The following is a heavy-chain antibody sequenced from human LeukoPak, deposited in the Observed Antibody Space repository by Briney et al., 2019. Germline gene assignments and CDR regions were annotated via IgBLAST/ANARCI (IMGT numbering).Heavy chain of an antibody. CDR3: ARARGVNWFDP. D-gene: IGHD3-10*01. Sequence: ASVKVSCKASGYTFTGYYMHWVRQAPGQGLEWMGWISAYNGNTNYAQKLQGRVTMTTDTSTSTAYMELRSLRSDDTAVYYCARARGVNWFDPWGQGTLVTVSS. J-gene: IGHJ5*02. V-gene: IGHV1-18*04. CDR2: ISAYNGNT. CDR1: GYTFTGYY.